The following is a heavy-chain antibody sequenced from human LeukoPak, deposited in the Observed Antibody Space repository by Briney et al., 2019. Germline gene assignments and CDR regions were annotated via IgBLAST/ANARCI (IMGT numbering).Heavy chain of an antibody. CDR2: INPNSGGT. D-gene: IGHD2-21*02. CDR1: GYTFTGYY. CDR3: ARVAEMTATPADY. J-gene: IGHJ4*02. V-gene: IGHV1-2*02. Sequence: ASVKVSCKASGYTFTGYYMHWVRQAPGQGLEWMGWINPNSGGTNYAQKFQGRVTMTRDTSISTAYMELRSLRSDDTAVYYCARVAEMTATPADYWGQGTLVTVSS.